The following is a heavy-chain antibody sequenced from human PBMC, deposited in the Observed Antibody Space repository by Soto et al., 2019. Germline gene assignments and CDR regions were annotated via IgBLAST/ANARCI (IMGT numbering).Heavy chain of an antibody. CDR2: ISAYNGNT. Sequence: QVQLVQSGAEVKKPGASVKVSCKASGYTFTSYGISWVRQAPGQGLEWMGWISAYNGNTNYAQKLQGRVTMTTDTSTSTAYMELRSLRSDDTAVYYCARAPYSNYVVYYYYYGMDVWGQGTTVTVSS. CDR3: ARAPYSNYVVYYYYYGMDV. J-gene: IGHJ6*02. V-gene: IGHV1-18*01. D-gene: IGHD4-4*01. CDR1: GYTFTSYG.